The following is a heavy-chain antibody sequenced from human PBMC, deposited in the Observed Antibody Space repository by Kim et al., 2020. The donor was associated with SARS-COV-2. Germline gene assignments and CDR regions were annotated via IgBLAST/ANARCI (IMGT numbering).Heavy chain of an antibody. CDR1: GGSISSGGYY. CDR2: IYYSGST. V-gene: IGHV4-31*03. Sequence: SETLSLTCTVSGGSISSGGYYWSWIRQHPGKGLEWIVYIYYSGSTYYNPSLKSRVTISVDTSKNQFSLKLSSVTAADTAVYYCARDVEDGSGIGAADDAFDIWGQGTMVTVSS. CDR3: ARDVEDGSGIGAADDAFDI. D-gene: IGHD3-10*01. J-gene: IGHJ3*02.